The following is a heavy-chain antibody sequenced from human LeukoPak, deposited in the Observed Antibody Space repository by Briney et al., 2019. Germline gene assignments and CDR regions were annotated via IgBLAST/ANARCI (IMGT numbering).Heavy chain of an antibody. V-gene: IGHV3-23*01. CDR2: IGGSGGGT. J-gene: IGHJ4*02. D-gene: IGHD5-18*01. CDR1: GFTFSDNV. Sequence: PGGSLRLSCAASGFTFSDNVMGWVRQAPGKGLEWVSIIGGSGGGTYYADSVKGRFTISRDNSKKKLYLQMNSLRAEDTAVYYCAKISYNYGPFDYWGQGTLVTVSS. CDR3: AKISYNYGPFDY.